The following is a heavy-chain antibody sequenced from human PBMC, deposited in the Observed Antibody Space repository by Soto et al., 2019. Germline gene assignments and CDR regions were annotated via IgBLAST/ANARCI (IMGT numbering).Heavy chain of an antibody. V-gene: IGHV3-11*01. CDR3: ARDISIKWGYSYGPFDY. CDR1: GVTFSDYY. J-gene: IGHJ4*02. D-gene: IGHD5-18*01. CDR2: ISSSGSTI. Sequence: PGGSLRLSCAASGVTFSDYYRSWIRQAPGKGLEWVSYISSSGSTIYYADSVKGRFTISRDNAKNSLYLQMTSLRAEATAVYYCARDISIKWGYSYGPFDYWGQGTLVTVSS.